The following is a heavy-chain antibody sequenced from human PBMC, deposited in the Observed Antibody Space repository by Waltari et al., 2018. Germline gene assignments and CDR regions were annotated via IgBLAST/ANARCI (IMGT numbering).Heavy chain of an antibody. CDR2: IYTSGST. D-gene: IGHD6-13*01. Sequence: QVQLQESGPGLVKPSETLSLTCTVSGGSISSYYWSWIRQPAGKGLEWIGRIYTSGSTNHNPSLKSRVTMSVDTSKNQFSLKLSSVTAADTAVYYCARVYSSPPHYYYYYMDVWGKGTTVTISS. CDR3: ARVYSSPPHYYYYYMDV. J-gene: IGHJ6*03. CDR1: GGSISSYY. V-gene: IGHV4-4*07.